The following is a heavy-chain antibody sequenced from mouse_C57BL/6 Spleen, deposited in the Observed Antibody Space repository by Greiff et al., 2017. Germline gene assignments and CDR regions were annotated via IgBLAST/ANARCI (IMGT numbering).Heavy chain of an antibody. Sequence: EVKLMESGPGLVKPTQSLSLTCSVTGYSITSGYYWNWIRQFPGNKLEWMGYISYDGSNNYNPSLKNRISITRDTSKNQFFLKLNSVTTEDTATYYCARDATPYAMDYWGQGTSVTVSS. V-gene: IGHV3-6*01. J-gene: IGHJ4*01. CDR3: ARDATPYAMDY. CDR1: GYSITSGYY. CDR2: ISYDGSN. D-gene: IGHD1-1*01.